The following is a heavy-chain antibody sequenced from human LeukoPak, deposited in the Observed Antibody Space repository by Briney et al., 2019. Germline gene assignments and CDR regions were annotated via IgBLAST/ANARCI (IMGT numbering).Heavy chain of an antibody. J-gene: IGHJ6*02. CDR2: IYIDGTAT. Sequence: AGGSLRLSCAASGFTFSDYTMHWVRQAPGKGLVWISRIYIDGTATNYADSVKGRFTISRDNAKNTLYVQMNSLRVEDTAVYYCARGYSYGLDVWGRGTTVTVSS. V-gene: IGHV3-74*01. CDR3: ARGYSYGLDV. CDR1: GFTFSDYT.